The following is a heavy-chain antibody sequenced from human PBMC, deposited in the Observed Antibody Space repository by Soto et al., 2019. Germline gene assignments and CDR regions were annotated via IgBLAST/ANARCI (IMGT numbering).Heavy chain of an antibody. J-gene: IGHJ4*02. CDR3: ARKNSSGWYTGY. D-gene: IGHD6-19*01. CDR1: GGSFSGYY. V-gene: IGHV4-34*01. Sequence: SETLSLTCAVYGGSFSGYYWSWIRQPPGKGLEWIGEINHSGSTNYNPSLKSRVTISVDTSKNQFSLKLSSVTAADTAVYYCARKNSSGWYTGYWGQGTLVTVSS. CDR2: INHSGST.